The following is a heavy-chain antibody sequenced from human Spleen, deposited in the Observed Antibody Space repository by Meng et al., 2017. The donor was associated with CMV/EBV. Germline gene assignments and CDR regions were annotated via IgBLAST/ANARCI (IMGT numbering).Heavy chain of an antibody. D-gene: IGHD6-6*01. CDR3: AHSRSFSSSSRMRWFDP. V-gene: IGHV2-5*01. Sequence: FSLSTRGVGVGWIRQPPGQALEWLALIYWNDDKRYSPSLKSRLTITKDTSKNQVVLTMTNMDPVDTATYYCAHSRSFSSSSRMRWFDPWGQGTLVTVSS. J-gene: IGHJ5*02. CDR1: FSLSTRGVG. CDR2: IYWNDDK.